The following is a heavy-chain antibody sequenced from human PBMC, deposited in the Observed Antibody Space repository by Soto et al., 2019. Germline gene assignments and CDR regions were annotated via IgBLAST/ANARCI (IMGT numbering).Heavy chain of an antibody. CDR1: GFTFSSYE. CDR3: ARGNYYGSGSYPSF. Sequence: LRLSCAASGFTFSSYEMNWVRQAPGKGLEWVSYISSSGSTIYYADSVKGRFTISRDNAKNSLYLQMNSLRAEDTAVYYCARGNYYGSGSYPSFWGQGTTVTVSS. D-gene: IGHD3-10*01. J-gene: IGHJ6*02. V-gene: IGHV3-48*03. CDR2: ISSSGSTI.